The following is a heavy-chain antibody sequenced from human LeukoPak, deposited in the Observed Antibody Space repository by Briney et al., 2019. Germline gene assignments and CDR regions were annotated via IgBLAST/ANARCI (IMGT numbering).Heavy chain of an antibody. V-gene: IGHV3-30*04. CDR2: ISYDGSNK. CDR1: GFTFSSYA. CDR3: AKDPWYSSGWYSLDY. J-gene: IGHJ4*02. Sequence: PGGSLRLSCAASGFTFSSYAMHWVRQAPGKGLEWVAVISYDGSNKYYADSVKGRFTISRDNSKNTLYLQMNSLRAEDTAVYYCAKDPWYSSGWYSLDYWGQGTLVTVSS. D-gene: IGHD6-19*01.